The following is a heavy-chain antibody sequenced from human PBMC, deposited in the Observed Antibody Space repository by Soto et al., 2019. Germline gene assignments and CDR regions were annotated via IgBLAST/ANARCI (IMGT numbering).Heavy chain of an antibody. J-gene: IGHJ4*02. CDR3: GSLWLQLYFDY. CDR1: GGSISSSSYY. Sequence: SETLSLTCTVSGGSISSSSYYWGWIRQPPGKGLEWIGSIYYSGSTYYNPSLKSRVTISVDTSKNQFSLKLSSVTAADTAVYYCGSLWLQLYFDYWGQGTLVTVSS. CDR2: IYYSGST. V-gene: IGHV4-39*01. D-gene: IGHD5-12*01.